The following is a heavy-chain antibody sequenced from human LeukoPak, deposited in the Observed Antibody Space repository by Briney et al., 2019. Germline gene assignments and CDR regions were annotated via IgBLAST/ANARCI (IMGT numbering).Heavy chain of an antibody. J-gene: IGHJ5*02. Sequence: GGSLRLSCAASGFTFDDYAMHWVRQAPGKGLEWVSGISWNSGSIGYADSVKGRFTISRDNAKNSLYLQMNSLRAEDTALYYCAKDSSRGYFLHWSFDPWGQGTLVTVSS. CDR1: GFTFDDYA. CDR2: ISWNSGSI. D-gene: IGHD2-2*03. CDR3: AKDSSRGYFLHWSFDP. V-gene: IGHV3-9*01.